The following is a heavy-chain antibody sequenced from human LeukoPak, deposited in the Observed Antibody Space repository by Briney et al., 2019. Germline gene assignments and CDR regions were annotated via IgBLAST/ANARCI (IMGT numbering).Heavy chain of an antibody. CDR3: AKELLWFGSPGGMDV. CDR1: GFTFSSYG. D-gene: IGHD3-10*01. J-gene: IGHJ6*02. CDR2: ISYDGSNK. V-gene: IGHV3-30*18. Sequence: GGSLRLSCAASGFTFSSYGMHWVRQAPGKGLEWVAVISYDGSNKYYADYVKGRFTISRDNSKNTLYLQMNSLRAEDTAVYYCAKELLWFGSPGGMDVWGQGTTVTVSS.